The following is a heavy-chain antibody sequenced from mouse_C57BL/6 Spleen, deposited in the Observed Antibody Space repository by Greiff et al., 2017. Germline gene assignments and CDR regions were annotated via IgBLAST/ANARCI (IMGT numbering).Heavy chain of an antibody. CDR2: INPNNGGT. CDR1: GYTFTDYY. V-gene: IGHV1-26*01. CDR3: ARLGSSFYWYFGG. Sequence: VQLQQSGPELVKPGASVKISCKASGYTFTDYYMNWVKQSRGKGLEWIGDINPNNGGTSYNQKFKGKATLTVDKSSSTAYMELRSLTSEDSADYYGARLGSSFYWYFGGRGTGTTVTVSS. J-gene: IGHJ1*03. D-gene: IGHD1-1*01.